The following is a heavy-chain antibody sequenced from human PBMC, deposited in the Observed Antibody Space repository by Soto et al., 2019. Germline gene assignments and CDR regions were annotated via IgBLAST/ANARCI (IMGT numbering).Heavy chain of an antibody. V-gene: IGHV1-69*13. Sequence: SVKVSCKASGGTFSSYAISWVRQAPGQGLEWMGGIIPIFGTANYAQKFQGRVTITADESTSTAYMEQSSLRSEDTAVYYCARDRNTMIGATGWFDPWGQGTLVTVSS. CDR1: GGTFSSYA. CDR2: IIPIFGTA. CDR3: ARDRNTMIGATGWFDP. D-gene: IGHD3-22*01. J-gene: IGHJ5*02.